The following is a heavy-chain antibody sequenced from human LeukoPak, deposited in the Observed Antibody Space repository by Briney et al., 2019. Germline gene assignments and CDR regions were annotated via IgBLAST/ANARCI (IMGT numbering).Heavy chain of an antibody. V-gene: IGHV4-59*01. D-gene: IGHD3-10*01. Sequence: SETLSLTCTVSGGSISSYYWSWIRQPPGKGLEWIGYIYYSGSTNYNPSLKSRVTISVDTSKNQFSLKLSSVTAADTAVYYCATFGEPHFDYWGQGTLVTVSS. J-gene: IGHJ4*02. CDR2: IYYSGST. CDR3: ATFGEPHFDY. CDR1: GGSISSYY.